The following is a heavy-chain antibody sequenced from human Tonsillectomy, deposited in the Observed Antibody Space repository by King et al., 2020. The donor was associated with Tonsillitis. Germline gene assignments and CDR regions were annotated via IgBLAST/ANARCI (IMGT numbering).Heavy chain of an antibody. CDR3: AKARYAQWFVDNWFDS. Sequence: MHWVRQAPGKGLEWVSGISWNSGSIGYADSVKGRVTISRDNARESMYLQMNSLRAEDTALDYCAKARYAQWFVDNWFDSCGQGNLVSVSS. J-gene: IGHJ5*01. D-gene: IGHD3-10*01. V-gene: IGHV3-9*01. CDR2: ISWNSGSI.